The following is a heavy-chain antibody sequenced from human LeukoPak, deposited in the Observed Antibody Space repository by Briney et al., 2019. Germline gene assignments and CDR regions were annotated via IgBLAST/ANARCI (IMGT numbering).Heavy chain of an antibody. CDR3: AGTFEWELLYRFDY. J-gene: IGHJ4*02. Sequence: PGGSLRLSCAASGFTLSSYWMIWVRQAPGKGLEWVANIKQDGSEISYVDSVKGRFTISRDNAKNSLYLQMNSLRAEDTAVYYCAGTFEWELLYRFDYWGQGTLVTVSS. D-gene: IGHD1-26*01. CDR1: GFTLSSYW. V-gene: IGHV3-7*01. CDR2: IKQDGSEI.